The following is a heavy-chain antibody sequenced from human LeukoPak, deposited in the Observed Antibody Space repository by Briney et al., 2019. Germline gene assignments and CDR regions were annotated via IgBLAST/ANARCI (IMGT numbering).Heavy chain of an antibody. D-gene: IGHD4-23*01. CDR3: ARDRVVTSLPDY. CDR2: INSDGSST. Sequence: GGSLRLSCAASGLTFSSYWMHWVRQAPGEGLVWVSRINSDGSSTSYADSVKGRFTISRDNAKNTLYLQMNSLRAEDTAVYYCARDRVVTSLPDYWGQGTLVTVSS. J-gene: IGHJ4*02. CDR1: GLTFSSYW. V-gene: IGHV3-74*01.